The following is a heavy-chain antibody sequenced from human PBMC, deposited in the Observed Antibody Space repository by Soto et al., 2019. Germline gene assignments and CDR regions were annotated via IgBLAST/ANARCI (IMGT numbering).Heavy chain of an antibody. V-gene: IGHV2-5*01. CDR1: GFSLSTSGVG. Sequence: SGPTLVNPTQTLTLTCTFSGFSLSTSGVGVGWIRQPPGKALEWLALIYWNDDKRYSSSLESRLTITKDSSKNQVVLTMTNMDPVDTGTYYCAHRGCGGGTRYSFYFWGPGTLVTVSS. CDR2: IYWNDDK. D-gene: IGHD2-15*01. CDR3: AHRGCGGGTRYSFYF. J-gene: IGHJ4*02.